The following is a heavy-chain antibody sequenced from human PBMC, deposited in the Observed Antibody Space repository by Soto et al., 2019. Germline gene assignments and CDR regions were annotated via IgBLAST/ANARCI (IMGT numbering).Heavy chain of an antibody. V-gene: IGHV1-24*01. J-gene: IGHJ6*02. CDR2: FDPEYRET. CDR3: ATVNCTNGVCYYYYGRDV. D-gene: IGHD2-8*01. CDR1: GYTLTELS. Sequence: ASVNVSCKVSGYTLTELSMHWVRQAPGKGLEWMGGFDPEYRETIYAQKFQGRVTMTGDTSTDTAYMELSSLRSEDTAVYYCATVNCTNGVCYYYYGRDVWGQGTTVNVSS.